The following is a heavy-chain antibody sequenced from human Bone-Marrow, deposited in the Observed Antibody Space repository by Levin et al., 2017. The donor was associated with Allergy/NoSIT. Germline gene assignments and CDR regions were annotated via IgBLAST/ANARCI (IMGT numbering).Heavy chain of an antibody. Sequence: GESLKISCEGSGFTFNPHRLDWVRQAPGRGLLWVARIAGDGTTSYADSVRGRFTVSRDNAKNTVYLQMNSLRVEDAAVYYCVREQVGTYDYWGQGTLVTVSS. J-gene: IGHJ4*02. V-gene: IGHV3-74*01. D-gene: IGHD1-1*01. CDR1: GFTFNPHR. CDR2: IAGDGTT. CDR3: VREQVGTYDY.